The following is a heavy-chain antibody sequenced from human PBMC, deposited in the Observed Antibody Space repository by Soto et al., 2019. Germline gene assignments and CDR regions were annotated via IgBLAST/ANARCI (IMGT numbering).Heavy chain of an antibody. Sequence: SETLSLTCTVSGGSISSGGYYWSWIRQHPGKGLEWIGYIYYSGSTYYNPSLKSRVTISVDTSKNQFSLKLSSVTAADTAVYYCARNDSGSKNFDYWGQGTLVTVSS. D-gene: IGHD3-10*01. J-gene: IGHJ4*02. CDR3: ARNDSGSKNFDY. V-gene: IGHV4-31*03. CDR2: IYYSGST. CDR1: GGSISSGGYY.